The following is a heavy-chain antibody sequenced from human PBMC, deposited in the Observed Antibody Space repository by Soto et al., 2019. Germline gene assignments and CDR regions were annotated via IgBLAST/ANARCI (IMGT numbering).Heavy chain of an antibody. Sequence: VKVSCKASGYTFNVYYIHWVRQAPGQGLEWVGFVYPKNGVTDLAQKFQGRVTLTRDTSISTVYMELSSLKSDDTAVYFCVRENWHYDYWGQGTLVTVSS. CDR1: GYTFNVYY. J-gene: IGHJ4*02. D-gene: IGHD1-7*01. CDR2: VYPKNGVT. CDR3: VRENWHYDY. V-gene: IGHV1-2*02.